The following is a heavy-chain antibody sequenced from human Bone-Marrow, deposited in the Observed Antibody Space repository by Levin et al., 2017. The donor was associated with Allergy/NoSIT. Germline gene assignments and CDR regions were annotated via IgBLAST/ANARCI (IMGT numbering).Heavy chain of an antibody. J-gene: IGHJ4*02. Sequence: GGSLRLSCAVSGFTLRNYEMNWVRQAPGKGLEWLSYMSGRGDTIYYADSVKGRFTTSRDTAKDSLYLQMNSLRVDDTAVYYCAREVGGTGSYYLDHWGQGTLVTVSS. V-gene: IGHV3-48*03. CDR2: MSGRGDTI. CDR3: AREVGGTGSYYLDH. D-gene: IGHD1-1*01. CDR1: GFTLRNYE.